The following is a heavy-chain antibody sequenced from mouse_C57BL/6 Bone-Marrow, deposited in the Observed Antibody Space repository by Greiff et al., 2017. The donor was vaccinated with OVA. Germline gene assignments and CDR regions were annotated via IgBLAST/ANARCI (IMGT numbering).Heavy chain of an antibody. CDR2: IHPNSGST. CDR3: ARSNYGSRRGYFDY. Sequence: QVQLQQPGAELVKPGASVKLSCKASGYTFTSYWMHWVKQRPGQGLEWIGMIHPNSGSTNYNEKFKSKATLTVDNSSSTAYMQLSSLTSEDSAVYYCARSNYGSRRGYFDYWGQGTTLTVSS. D-gene: IGHD1-1*01. CDR1: GYTFTSYW. V-gene: IGHV1-64*01. J-gene: IGHJ2*01.